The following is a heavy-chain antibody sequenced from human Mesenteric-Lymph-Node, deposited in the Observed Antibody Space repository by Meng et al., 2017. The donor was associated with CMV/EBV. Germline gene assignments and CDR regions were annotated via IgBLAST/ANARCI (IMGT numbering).Heavy chain of an antibody. J-gene: IGHJ4*02. Sequence: FSLTPSGMGVGWVRQPPGKALECLALIYWDEDKRYSPSLQSRLTIAKDTSKNQVVLTMTNMDPVDTGTYYCAHIQYYGSSRHTFESWGQGTQVTVSS. CDR1: FSLTPSGMG. CDR2: IYWDEDK. D-gene: IGHD3-10*01. CDR3: AHIQYYGSSRHTFES. V-gene: IGHV2-5*02.